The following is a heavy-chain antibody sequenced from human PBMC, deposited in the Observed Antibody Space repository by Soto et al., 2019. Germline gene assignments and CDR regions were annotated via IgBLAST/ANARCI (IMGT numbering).Heavy chain of an antibody. CDR1: AGSISSGNSYS. CDR2: ISHTQRT. D-gene: IGHD2-2*01. CDR3: ARAVAPCLGTSFDP. V-gene: IGHV4-30-2*01. Sequence: PSETLSLTCPVSAGSISSGNSYSWSWIRQPPGKGLEWIGSISHTQRTSYNPSLKGRVTMSVDKSKNQFSLKLTSVTAADMDAYYGARAVAPCLGTSFDPWGQGTRVSGSS. J-gene: IGHJ5*02.